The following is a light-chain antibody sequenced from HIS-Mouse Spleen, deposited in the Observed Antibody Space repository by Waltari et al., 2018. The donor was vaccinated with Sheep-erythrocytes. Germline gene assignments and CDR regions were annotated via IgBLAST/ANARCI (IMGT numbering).Light chain of an antibody. CDR3: QQYNSYPLT. Sequence: DIQMTQSPSTLSASVGDRVTITCRASQSISSWLAWYQQKPGKAPKLLFYKASSLESGVPSMFSGRGYWTEFTLTIRSLQPDDFATYYCQQYNSYPLTFGGGTKVEIK. CDR1: QSISSW. CDR2: KAS. J-gene: IGKJ4*01. V-gene: IGKV1-5*03.